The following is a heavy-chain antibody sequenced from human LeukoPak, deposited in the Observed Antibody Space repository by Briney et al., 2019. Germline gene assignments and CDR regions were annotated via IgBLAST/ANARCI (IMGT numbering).Heavy chain of an antibody. V-gene: IGHV4-59*01. J-gene: IGHJ5*02. CDR1: GRSISNYY. CDR3: ASRGRYWFDP. CDR2: IYYSGST. Sequence: PSETLSLPCTVSGRSISNYYWSWIRQPPGKGLEWIGYIYYSGSTNYNPSLKSRVTISVDTSKNQFSLKLSSVTAADTAVYYCASRGRYWFDPWGQGTLVTVPS.